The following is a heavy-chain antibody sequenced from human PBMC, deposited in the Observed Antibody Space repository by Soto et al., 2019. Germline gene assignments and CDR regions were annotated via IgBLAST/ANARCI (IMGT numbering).Heavy chain of an antibody. CDR3: ARHTPGWFDP. Sequence: SETLSLTCTVSGGSISSYYWSWIRQPPGKGLEWIGYIYYSGSTNYNPSLKSRVTISVDTSKNQFSLKLSSVTAADTAVYYCARHTPGWFDPWGQGTLVTVSS. D-gene: IGHD2-2*02. V-gene: IGHV4-59*01. J-gene: IGHJ5*02. CDR1: GGSISSYY. CDR2: IYYSGST.